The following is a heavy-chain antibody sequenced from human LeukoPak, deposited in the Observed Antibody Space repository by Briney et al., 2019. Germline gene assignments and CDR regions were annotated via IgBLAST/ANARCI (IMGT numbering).Heavy chain of an antibody. Sequence: PGGSLRLSCAASGFTFSNFDMHRVRQAPGKGLEWVAFIQYSGSKKYYVDSVEGRFTISRDNSKNTLYVQMNSLRTEDTAVYYCAKGGRHGHSSYERGYFDFWGQGTLVTVSS. CDR1: GFTFSNFD. D-gene: IGHD2-15*01. CDR2: IQYSGSKK. J-gene: IGHJ4*02. V-gene: IGHV3-30*02. CDR3: AKGGRHGHSSYERGYFDF.